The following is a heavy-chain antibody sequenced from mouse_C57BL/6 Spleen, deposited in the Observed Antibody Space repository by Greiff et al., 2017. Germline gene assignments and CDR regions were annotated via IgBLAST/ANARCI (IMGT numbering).Heavy chain of an antibody. J-gene: IGHJ1*03. CDR2: IYPGNSDT. CDR3: TRSRNYYGSSGYFDV. V-gene: IGHV1-5*01. CDR1: GYTFTRYW. Sequence: EVQLQQSGTVLARPGASVKMSCKTSGYTFTRYWMHWVKQRPGQGLEWIGAIYPGNSDTSYNQKFKGKAKLTAVTSASTAYMELSSLTNEDSAVYYCTRSRNYYGSSGYFDVWGTGTTVTVSS. D-gene: IGHD1-1*01.